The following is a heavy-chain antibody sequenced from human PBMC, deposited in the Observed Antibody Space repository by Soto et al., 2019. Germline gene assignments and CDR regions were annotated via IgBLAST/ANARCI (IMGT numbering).Heavy chain of an antibody. V-gene: IGHV3-23*01. CDR3: ATGHRGLTGLPAVITAPGSFDP. Sequence: GGSLRLSCAASGFTFSSYAMSWVRQAPGKGLEWVSAISGSGGSTYYADSVKGRFTISRDNSKNTLYLQMDSLRPEDSGVYYCATGHRGLTGLPAVITAPGSFDPWGQGAQVTVSS. CDR2: ISGSGGST. CDR1: GFTFSSYA. J-gene: IGHJ5*01. D-gene: IGHD3-22*01.